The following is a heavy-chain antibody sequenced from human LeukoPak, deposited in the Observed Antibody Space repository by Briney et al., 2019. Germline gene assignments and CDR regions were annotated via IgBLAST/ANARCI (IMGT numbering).Heavy chain of an antibody. CDR3: ARDPLPYSGYDYG. V-gene: IGHV4-59*01. CDR2: IYYSGST. CDR1: GGSISSYY. J-gene: IGHJ4*02. D-gene: IGHD5-12*01. Sequence: SETLSLTCTVSGGSISSYYWSWIRQPPGKGLEWIGYIYYSGSTNYNPSLKSRVTISLDTSKNQFSLKLSSVTAADTAVYYCARDPLPYSGYDYGWGQGTLVTVSS.